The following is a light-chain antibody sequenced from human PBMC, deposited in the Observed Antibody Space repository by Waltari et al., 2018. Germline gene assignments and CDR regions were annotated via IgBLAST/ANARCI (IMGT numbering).Light chain of an antibody. CDR1: SGHSNYA. CDR2: INSDGSH. V-gene: IGLV4-69*01. Sequence: QLVLTQSPSASASLGASVKLTSTLRSGHSNYAIAWHQQQPGKGPRFLMKINSDGSHNKGDGIPDRFSGSTSGAERYLTISSLQSEDEAAYYCQTWGTGWVFGGGTKLTVL. CDR3: QTWGTGWV. J-gene: IGLJ3*02.